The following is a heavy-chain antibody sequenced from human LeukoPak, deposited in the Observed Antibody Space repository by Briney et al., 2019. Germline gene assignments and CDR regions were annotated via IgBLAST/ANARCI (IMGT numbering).Heavy chain of an antibody. CDR3: ARDSPLSYPDYYYYYYGMDV. J-gene: IGHJ6*02. V-gene: IGHV4-4*07. CDR1: GGPLSSYY. CDR2: IYTSGNT. D-gene: IGHD3-3*01. Sequence: SETLSLTCTVSGGPLSSYYWSWIRQPAGKGLEWIGRIYTSGNTNYNPSLKSRVTMSVDTSKNQFSLKLSSVTAADTAVYYCARDSPLSYPDYYYYYYGMDVWGQGTTVTVSS.